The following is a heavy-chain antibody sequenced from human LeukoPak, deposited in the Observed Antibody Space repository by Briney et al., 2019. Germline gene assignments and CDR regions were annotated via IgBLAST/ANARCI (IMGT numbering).Heavy chain of an antibody. Sequence: GGSLRLSCAASGFTFSSYAMTWVRQAPGKGLEWVSGISGSGSSTYYVDSVKGRFTVSRDNSKNTLYLQMNSLRAEDTAVYYCAKDRGSSWTWMDVWGKGTTVTVSS. CDR1: GFTFSSYA. V-gene: IGHV3-23*01. D-gene: IGHD6-13*01. CDR2: ISGSGSST. J-gene: IGHJ6*04. CDR3: AKDRGSSWTWMDV.